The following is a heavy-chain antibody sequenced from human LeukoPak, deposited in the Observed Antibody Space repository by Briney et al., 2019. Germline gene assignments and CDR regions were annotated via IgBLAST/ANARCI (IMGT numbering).Heavy chain of an antibody. Sequence: SVKVSCKASGGTFSSCAISWVRQAPGQGLEWMGRIIPILGIANYAQKFQGRVTITADKSTSTAYMELSSLRSEDTAVYYCARVPMVRGVPYYFDYWGQGTLVTVSS. CDR3: ARVPMVRGVPYYFDY. D-gene: IGHD3-10*01. J-gene: IGHJ4*02. CDR1: GGTFSSCA. CDR2: IIPILGIA. V-gene: IGHV1-69*04.